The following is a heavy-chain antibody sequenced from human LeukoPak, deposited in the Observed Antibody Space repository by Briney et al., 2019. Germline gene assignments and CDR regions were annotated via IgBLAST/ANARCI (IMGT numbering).Heavy chain of an antibody. V-gene: IGHV3-23*01. CDR2: ISGSGDNI. CDR3: AKAIYSSAWYRGWDY. CDR1: GFTFSNCG. J-gene: IGHJ4*02. Sequence: GGSLRLSCAASGFTFSNCGMSWVRQAPGKGLEWVSRISGSGDNINYVDSVKGRFTISRDNSKNTLYLQMSILRAEDTAIYYCAKAIYSSAWYRGWDYWGQGTLVTVSS. D-gene: IGHD6-19*01.